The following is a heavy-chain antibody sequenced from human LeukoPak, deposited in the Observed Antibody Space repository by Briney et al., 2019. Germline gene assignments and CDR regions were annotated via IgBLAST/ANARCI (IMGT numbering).Heavy chain of an antibody. CDR3: ARGWAPIMITFGGVIVPNWFDP. CDR2: IYYSGST. D-gene: IGHD3-16*02. Sequence: PSETLSLTCTVSGGSISSSSYYWGWIRQPPGKGLEWIGSIYYSGSTYYNPSLKSRVTISVDTSKNQFSLKLSSVTAADTAVYYCARGWAPIMITFGGVIVPNWFDPWGQGTLVTVSS. V-gene: IGHV4-39*07. CDR1: GGSISSSSYY. J-gene: IGHJ5*02.